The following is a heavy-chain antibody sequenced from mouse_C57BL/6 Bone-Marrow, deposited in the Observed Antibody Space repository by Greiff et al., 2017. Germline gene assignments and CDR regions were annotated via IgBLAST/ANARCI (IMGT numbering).Heavy chain of an antibody. CDR3: ARLVYGNHDY. J-gene: IGHJ2*01. D-gene: IGHD2-1*01. CDR2: IYPRSGNT. CDR1: GYTFTSYG. Sequence: VQLQQSGAELVKPGASVKISCKASGYTFTSYGISWVKQRTGQGLEWIGEIYPRSGNTYYNEKFKGKATLTADKSSSTAYMELRSLTSEDSAVYFCARLVYGNHDYWGQGTTLTVSS. V-gene: IGHV1-81*01.